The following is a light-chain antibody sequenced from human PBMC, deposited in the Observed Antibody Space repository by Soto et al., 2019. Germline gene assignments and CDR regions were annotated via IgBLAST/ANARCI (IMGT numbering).Light chain of an antibody. V-gene: IGKV3-15*01. Sequence: EIVMTPSPATLSVSPGERVTLSCRASQSVRSNLAWYQQKPGRAPRLLIYGASTRATGLPARFSGSGSGTDFTLTISSLQSEDFAVYYCQQYNTWPPITFGQGTRLEIK. CDR3: QQYNTWPPIT. CDR2: GAS. J-gene: IGKJ5*01. CDR1: QSVRSN.